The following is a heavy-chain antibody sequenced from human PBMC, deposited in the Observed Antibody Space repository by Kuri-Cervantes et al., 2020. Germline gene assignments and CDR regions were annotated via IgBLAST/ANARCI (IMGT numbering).Heavy chain of an antibody. CDR2: INHSGST. CDR1: GGSFSGYY. D-gene: IGHD3-3*01. J-gene: IGHJ4*02. CDR3: ARTSWQDVFAPLGS. Sequence: SETLSLTCAVYGGSFSGYYWSWIRQPPGKGLEWIGEINHSGSTNYNPSLKSRVTISVDTSKNQFSLKLSSVTAADTAVYFCARTSWQDVFAPLGSWGQGLLVTVSS. V-gene: IGHV4-34*01.